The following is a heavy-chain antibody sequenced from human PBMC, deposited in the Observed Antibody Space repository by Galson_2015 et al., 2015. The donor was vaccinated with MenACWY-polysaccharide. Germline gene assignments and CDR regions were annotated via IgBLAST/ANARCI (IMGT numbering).Heavy chain of an antibody. D-gene: IGHD1-14*01. CDR1: GFTFSSSW. J-gene: IGHJ6*02. V-gene: IGHV3-7*01. Sequence: SLRLSCAASGFTFSSSWMTWVRQAPGKGLEWVAKIKEDGSKVYYVDSVKGRFTISRDNAKNLLYLQMNSLRAEDTAVYYCARYGNLGYWGQGTTVIVSS. CDR3: ARYGNLGY. CDR2: IKEDGSKV.